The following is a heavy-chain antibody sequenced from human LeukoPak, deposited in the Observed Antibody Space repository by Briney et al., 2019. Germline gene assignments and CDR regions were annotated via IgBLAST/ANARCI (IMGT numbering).Heavy chain of an antibody. V-gene: IGHV3-23*01. D-gene: IGHD4-17*01. J-gene: IGHJ4*02. Sequence: ETLSLTCTVSGGSISSSSYYWGWIRQAPGKGLEWVSGISGSGGRTYYADSVKGRFTISRDNSKNTLFLQMNSLRVEDTAVYFCAKRDDYGEYDGYYFDYWGQGTLVTVSS. CDR3: AKRDDYGEYDGYYFDY. CDR1: GGSISSSSYY. CDR2: ISGSGGRT.